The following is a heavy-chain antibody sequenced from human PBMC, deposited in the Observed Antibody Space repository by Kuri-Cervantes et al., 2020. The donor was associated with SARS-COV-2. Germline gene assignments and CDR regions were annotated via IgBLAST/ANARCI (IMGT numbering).Heavy chain of an antibody. D-gene: IGHD3-22*01. J-gene: IGHJ4*01. CDR3: VRDATPDLTDDFGGYYVDY. CDR2: ISPDNDDT. CDR1: GYTFTSYG. V-gene: IGHV1-18*01. Sequence: AAVKVSCKASGYTFTSYGIIWVRQAPGQGREWMGWISPDNDDTKYAQKFQGRVTMSTDTSSSTAYMDLRSLRFDDTAVYFCVRDATPDLTDDFGGYYVDYWGPGTLVTVSS.